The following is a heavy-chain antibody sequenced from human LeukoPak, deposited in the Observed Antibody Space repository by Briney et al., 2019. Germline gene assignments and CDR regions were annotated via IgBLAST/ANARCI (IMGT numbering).Heavy chain of an antibody. CDR2: IYHSGST. D-gene: IGHD6-13*01. CDR3: ARAAAAAGPNWFDP. J-gene: IGHJ5*02. Sequence: SETLSLTCAVSGGSISSSNWWSWVRQPPGKGLEWIGEIYHSGSTNYNPSLKSRVTISVDKSKNQFSLKLSSVTAADTAAYYCARAAAAAGPNWFDPWGQGTLVTVSS. V-gene: IGHV4-4*02. CDR1: GGSISSSNW.